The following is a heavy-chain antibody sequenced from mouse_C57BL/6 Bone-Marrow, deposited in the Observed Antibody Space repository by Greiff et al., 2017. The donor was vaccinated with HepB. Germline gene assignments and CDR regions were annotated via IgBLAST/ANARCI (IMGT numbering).Heavy chain of an antibody. Sequence: VKLLESDAELVKPGASVKISCKVSGYTFTDHTIHWMKQRPEQGLEWIGYIYPRDGSTKSNEKFKGKATLTADKSSSTAYMQLNSLTSEDSAVYFWAREWLRQGSWFAYWGQGTLVTVSA. CDR2: IYPRDGST. V-gene: IGHV1-78*01. D-gene: IGHD2-2*01. CDR3: AREWLRQGSWFAY. CDR1: GYTFTDHT. J-gene: IGHJ3*01.